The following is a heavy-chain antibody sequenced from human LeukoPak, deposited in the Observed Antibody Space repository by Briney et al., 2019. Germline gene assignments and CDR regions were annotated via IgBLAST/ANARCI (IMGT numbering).Heavy chain of an antibody. J-gene: IGHJ5*02. V-gene: IGHV4-31*03. CDR1: GGSISSGGYY. Sequence: PSETLSLTCTVSGGSISSGGYYWSWIRQHPGKGLEWIGYIYYSGSTYYNPSLKSRVTISVDTSKNQFSLKLSSVTAADTAVYYCARDHGVAYCGGDCSNWFDPWGQGTLVTVSS. CDR2: IYYSGST. D-gene: IGHD2-21*02. CDR3: ARDHGVAYCGGDCSNWFDP.